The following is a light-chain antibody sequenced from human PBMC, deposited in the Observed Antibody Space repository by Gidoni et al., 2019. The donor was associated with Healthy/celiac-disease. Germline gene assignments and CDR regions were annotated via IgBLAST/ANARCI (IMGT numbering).Light chain of an antibody. CDR1: QSLLHSNGYNY. J-gene: IGKJ1*01. V-gene: IGKV2-28*01. CDR2: WGS. CDR3: MQALQTPRA. Sequence: DIVMTQSPLSLPVTPGEPASISCRSSQSLLHSNGYNYLDWYLQKPGQSPQLLIYWGSNRASGVPDRFSGSGAGTDLTLKISRVEAEDVGVYYCMQALQTPRAFGQGTKVEIK.